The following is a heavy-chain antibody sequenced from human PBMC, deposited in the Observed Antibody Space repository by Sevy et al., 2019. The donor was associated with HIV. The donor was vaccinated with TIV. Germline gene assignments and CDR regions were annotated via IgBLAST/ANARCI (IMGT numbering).Heavy chain of an antibody. CDR1: GFTFSSYA. J-gene: IGHJ4*02. CDR2: ISGSGGST. D-gene: IGHD5-12*01. V-gene: IGHV3-23*01. Sequence: GGSLRLSCAASGFTFSSYAMSWVRQAPGKGLEWVSAISGSGGSTHYADSVKGRFTISRDNSKNTLYLQMNSLRAEDTAVYYCAKETLGRRWLQSLEGGIDYWGQGTLVTVSS. CDR3: AKETLGRRWLQSLEGGIDY.